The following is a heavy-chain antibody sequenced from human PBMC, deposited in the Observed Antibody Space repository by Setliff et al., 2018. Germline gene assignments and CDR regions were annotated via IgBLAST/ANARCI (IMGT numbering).Heavy chain of an antibody. J-gene: IGHJ4*02. CDR2: ISSYNDVT. D-gene: IGHD6-25*01. CDR3: ARAGLAAAGRKGVFDH. Sequence: GASVKVSCKASGYTFTRYYMYWVRQAPGQGLEWVGWISSYNDVTSYAQRFQGRVTLTTDTSTSAAYMELRTLRSDDTAVYYCARAGLAAAGRKGVFDHWGQGTLVTVSS. V-gene: IGHV1-18*01. CDR1: GYTFTRYY.